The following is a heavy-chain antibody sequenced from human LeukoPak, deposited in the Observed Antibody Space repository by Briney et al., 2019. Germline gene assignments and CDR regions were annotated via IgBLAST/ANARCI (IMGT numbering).Heavy chain of an antibody. CDR1: GFTFTNAW. D-gene: IGHD3-10*01. CDR3: STLWYGA. J-gene: IGHJ5*02. Sequence: GGSLRLSCAASGFTFTNAWMYWVRQAPGKGLEWVGRIKSKTDGGTSDYAAPVTGRFTISRDDSKSTQYLEMNSLRTEDTGVYYCSTLWYGAWGQGTLVTVSS. CDR2: IKSKTDGGTS. V-gene: IGHV3-15*01.